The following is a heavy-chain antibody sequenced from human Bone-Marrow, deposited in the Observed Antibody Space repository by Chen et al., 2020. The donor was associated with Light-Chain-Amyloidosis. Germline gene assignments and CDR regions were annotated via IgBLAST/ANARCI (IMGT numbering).Heavy chain of an antibody. Sequence: EVQLVQSGAEVKKPGATVKISCKVSGYTFTDYYMHWVQQAPGKGLEWMGLVDPEDGETIYAEKFQCRVTITAATSPDTAYMALGSLRSEDTAVYYCATAFGGVRAVYYYYGMDVWGQGTTVTVSS. CDR1: GYTFTDYY. CDR2: VDPEDGET. J-gene: IGHJ6*02. CDR3: ATAFGGVRAVYYYYGMDV. V-gene: IGHV1-69-2*01. D-gene: IGHD3-3*01.